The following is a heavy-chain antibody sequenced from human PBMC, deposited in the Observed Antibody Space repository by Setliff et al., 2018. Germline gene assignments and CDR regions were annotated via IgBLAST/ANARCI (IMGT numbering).Heavy chain of an antibody. J-gene: IGHJ4*02. CDR2: ISTYTGKT. Sequence: ASVKVSCKASGYIFTTYGFNWVRQAPGQGLEWMGMISTYTGKTTYAQKFQGRVTMTTDTSTGTAYMELRSLRSDDTAVYYCARDRPEVVIDAARALFDYWGQGALVTVSS. CDR1: GYIFTTYG. D-gene: IGHD2-15*01. V-gene: IGHV1-18*01. CDR3: ARDRPEVVIDAARALFDY.